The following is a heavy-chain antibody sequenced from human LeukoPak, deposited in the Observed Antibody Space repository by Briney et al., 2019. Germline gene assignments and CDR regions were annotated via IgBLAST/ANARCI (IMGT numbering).Heavy chain of an antibody. Sequence: KPSETLSLTCTVSGGSISSYYWSWIRQPPGKGLEWIGYIYYSGSTNYNPSLKSRVTISIDTSKNQFSLKLSSVTAADTAVYYCASSHMLQYCSRSTCGRDFDYWGQGTLVTVSS. J-gene: IGHJ4*02. CDR2: IYYSGST. D-gene: IGHD2-2*01. V-gene: IGHV4-59*01. CDR1: GGSISSYY. CDR3: ASSHMLQYCSRSTCGRDFDY.